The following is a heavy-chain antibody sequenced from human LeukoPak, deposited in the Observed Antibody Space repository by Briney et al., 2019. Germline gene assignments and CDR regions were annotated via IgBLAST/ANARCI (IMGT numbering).Heavy chain of an antibody. Sequence: PAGSLRLSCAASGCTFSSYWVNWVRQPPGKGLEWVANLKPDGSEKFYVDSVRGRFTITRDNAANSLFLQMNSLRAEDTAVYYCGSENFGNWGQGTLVTVSS. CDR2: LKPDGSEK. V-gene: IGHV3-7*05. D-gene: IGHD1-7*01. CDR1: GCTFSSYW. J-gene: IGHJ4*02. CDR3: GSENFGN.